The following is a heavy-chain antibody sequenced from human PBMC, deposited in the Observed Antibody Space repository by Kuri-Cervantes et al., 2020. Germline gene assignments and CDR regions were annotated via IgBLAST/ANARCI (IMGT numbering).Heavy chain of an antibody. J-gene: IGHJ4*02. Sequence: SETLSLTCAXYGXSFSGXYXXWIRQPPGKGXEWIGXINHSGSXXYNPSLKXRVTISVDTSKNXFSLKLSSVTAADTAXYYCAXXGRYFYGLXXLPLDYWGQGTLVTVSS. CDR2: INHSGSX. D-gene: IGHD3-10*01. CDR1: GXSFSGXY. V-gene: IGHV4-34*01. CDR3: AXXGRYFYGLXXLPLDY.